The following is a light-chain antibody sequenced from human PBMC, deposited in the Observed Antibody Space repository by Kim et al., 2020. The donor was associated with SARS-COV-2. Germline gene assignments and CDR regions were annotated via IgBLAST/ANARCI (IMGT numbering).Light chain of an antibody. Sequence: QSAPTQARSVSGTPGQSVTISCTGTSSDVGGYIYVSWYQQHPGKAPKLMIYDVSKRPSGVPDRFSGSKSGNTASLTISGLQAEDEADYYCCSYADSYTHDVFGTVTKVTVL. CDR1: SSDVGGYIY. CDR2: DVS. CDR3: CSYADSYTHDV. V-gene: IGLV2-11*01. J-gene: IGLJ1*01.